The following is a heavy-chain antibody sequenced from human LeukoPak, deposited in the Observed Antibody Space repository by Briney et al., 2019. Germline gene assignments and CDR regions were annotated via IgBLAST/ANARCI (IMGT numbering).Heavy chain of an antibody. D-gene: IGHD2-21*02. V-gene: IGHV3-23*01. J-gene: IGHJ4*02. CDR1: GFTFSTYA. Sequence: GGSLRLSCAASGFTFSTYAMTWVRQAPGKGLEWVSSITGSGDGTSAADSVKGRLTISRDNSKNTLYLQMHSLRAEDTAIYYCAKFYRATRGACDSWGQGTLVTVSS. CDR3: AKFYRATRGACDS. CDR2: ITGSGDGT.